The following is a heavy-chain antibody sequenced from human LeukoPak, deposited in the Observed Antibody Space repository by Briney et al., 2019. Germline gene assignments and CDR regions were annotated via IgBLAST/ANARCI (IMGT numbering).Heavy chain of an antibody. J-gene: IGHJ3*02. CDR1: GGSISSSSYY. Sequence: SETLSLTCTVSGGSISSSSYYWGWIRQPPGKGLEWIGSIYYSGSTYYNLSLKSRVTISVDTSKNQFSLKLSSVTAADTAVYYCARDEVGPHAFDIWGQGTMVTVSS. CDR2: IYYSGST. CDR3: ARDEVGPHAFDI. D-gene: IGHD2-2*01. V-gene: IGHV4-39*02.